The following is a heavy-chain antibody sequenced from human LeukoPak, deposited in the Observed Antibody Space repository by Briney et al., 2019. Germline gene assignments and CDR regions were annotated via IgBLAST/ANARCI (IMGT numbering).Heavy chain of an antibody. Sequence: PSETLSLTFTVSGSSISSWYWSWIRQPPGKGLEWIGYIYDSGNTNYNPSLKTRVTISADTSKNQFSLKLSSVTAADTAVYYCARSSSSSRSYWYFDLWGRGTLVTVSS. CDR3: ARSSSSSRSYWYFDL. D-gene: IGHD6-6*01. CDR2: IYDSGNT. J-gene: IGHJ2*01. V-gene: IGHV4-59*01. CDR1: GSSISSWY.